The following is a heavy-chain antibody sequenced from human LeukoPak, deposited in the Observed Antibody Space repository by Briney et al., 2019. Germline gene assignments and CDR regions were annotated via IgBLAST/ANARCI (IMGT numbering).Heavy chain of an antibody. CDR1: GGSISSYY. V-gene: IGHV4-59*01. Sequence: SETLSLTCTVSGGSISSYYWSWIRKPPGKGLDWIGYIYYSGSTNYNPYLKSRVTISVDTSKNQFSLKLSSVTAADTAVYYCARVASYGFRYYYYMDVWGKGTTVTVSS. CDR3: ARVASYGFRYYYYMDV. D-gene: IGHD5-18*01. J-gene: IGHJ6*03. CDR2: IYYSGST.